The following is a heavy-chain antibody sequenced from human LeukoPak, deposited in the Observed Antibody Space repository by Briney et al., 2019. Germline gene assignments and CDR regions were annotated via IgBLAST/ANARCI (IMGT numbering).Heavy chain of an antibody. CDR3: AKTTKVDGSGTYYADY. CDR2: IYPGDSDA. D-gene: IGHD3-10*01. Sequence: GESLKISCKGSGYKFTSYCIGWVRQMPGKGLEWMGIIYPGDSDARYSPSFHGLATISADKSINTAYLQWSGLKASDTAIYYCAKTTKVDGSGTYYADYWGQGTLVTVSS. CDR1: GYKFTSYC. J-gene: IGHJ4*02. V-gene: IGHV5-51*01.